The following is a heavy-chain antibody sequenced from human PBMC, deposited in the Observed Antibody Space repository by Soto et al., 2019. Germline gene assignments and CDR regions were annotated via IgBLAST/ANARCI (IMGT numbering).Heavy chain of an antibody. J-gene: IGHJ3*02. D-gene: IGHD3-10*01. V-gene: IGHV1-69*08. CDR3: AREYGFLPSGDAFDI. Sequence: QVQLAQSGAEVKKPGSSVKVSCKASGGTFSSYTISWVRQAPGQGLEWMGRIIPILGIANYAQKFQGRVTITADKSTSTAYMELSSLRSEDTAVYYCAREYGFLPSGDAFDIWGQGTMVTVSS. CDR2: IIPILGIA. CDR1: GGTFSSYT.